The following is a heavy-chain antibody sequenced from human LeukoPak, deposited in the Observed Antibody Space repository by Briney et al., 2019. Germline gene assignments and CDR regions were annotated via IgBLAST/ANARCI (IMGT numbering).Heavy chain of an antibody. J-gene: IGHJ6*02. V-gene: IGHV3-11*01. CDR3: ARGDYDILTGYLIQYYGMDV. Sequence: GGSLRLSCAASGFSFSDYYMSWIRQAPGKGLEWVSYISSSGGSIYYADSVKGRFTISRDNAKNSLYLQMNSLRAEDTAVYYCARGDYDILTGYLIQYYGMDVWGQGTTVTVSS. CDR1: GFSFSDYY. D-gene: IGHD3-9*01. CDR2: ISSSGGSI.